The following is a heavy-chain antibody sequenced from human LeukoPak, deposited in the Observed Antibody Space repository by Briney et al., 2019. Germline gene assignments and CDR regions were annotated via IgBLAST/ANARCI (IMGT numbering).Heavy chain of an antibody. V-gene: IGHV4-59*01. J-gene: IGHJ3*02. CDR1: GDPINSYY. CDR3: ARGGATNVFSEAFDI. CDR2: MFYGGST. Sequence: SETLSLTCTVSGDPINSYYWSWIRQPPGKGLEWVGYMFYGGSTNYNPSLKSRVTISVDTSKNQFSLKLSSVTAADTAVYYCARGGATNVFSEAFDIWGQGTMVTVSS. D-gene: IGHD1-26*01.